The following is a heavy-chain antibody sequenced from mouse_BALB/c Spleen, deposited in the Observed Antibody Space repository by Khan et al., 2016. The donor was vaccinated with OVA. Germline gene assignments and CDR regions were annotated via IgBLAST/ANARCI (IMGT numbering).Heavy chain of an antibody. CDR1: GYIFTSYW. CDR3: ARGGYDNHAMDY. V-gene: IGHV1S132*01. CDR2: IYPGTGST. Sequence: QMQLEESGAELVRPGASVKLSCKTSGYIFTSYWIHWVKQRSGQGLEWIARIYPGTGSTYYNEKFMGKATLTADKSSSTAYRQRNRLKSEDSAVYGGARGGYDNHAMDYGGQGTSVTVSS. D-gene: IGHD2-10*02. J-gene: IGHJ4*01.